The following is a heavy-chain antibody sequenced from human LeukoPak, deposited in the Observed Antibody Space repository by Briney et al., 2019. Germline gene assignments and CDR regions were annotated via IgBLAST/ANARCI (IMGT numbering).Heavy chain of an antibody. J-gene: IGHJ6*03. CDR2: ISGSGGST. CDR1: VFTFSSYA. D-gene: IGHD3-10*01. CDR3: AKDGFGELLGYYYYMDV. V-gene: IGHV3-23*01. Sequence: GGSLRLSCAASVFTFSSYAMSWVRQAPGKGLEWVSAISGSGGSTYYADSVKGRLTISRDNSKNTLYLQMNSLRAEDTAVYYCAKDGFGELLGYYYYMDVWGKGTTVTVSS.